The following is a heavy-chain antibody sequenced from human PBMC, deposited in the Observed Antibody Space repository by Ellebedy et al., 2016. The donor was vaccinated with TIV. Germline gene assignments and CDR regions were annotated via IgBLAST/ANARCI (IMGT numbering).Heavy chain of an antibody. CDR1: GVSISSYS. J-gene: IGHJ5*02. D-gene: IGHD6-19*01. Sequence: SETLSLXXSVTGVSISSYSWSWIRQPAGKGLEWIGRIYTSGSSNYNPSLKSRLIMSTDTSKSQFSLRLSSVTAADTAVYYCARGGTVAGTEWFDPWGQGTLVTVSS. CDR3: ARGGTVAGTEWFDP. CDR2: IYTSGSS. V-gene: IGHV4-4*07.